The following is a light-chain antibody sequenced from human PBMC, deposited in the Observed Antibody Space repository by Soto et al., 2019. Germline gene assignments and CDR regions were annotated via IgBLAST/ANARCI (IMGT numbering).Light chain of an antibody. CDR2: AAS. V-gene: IGKV1-5*01. CDR1: QSISSY. Sequence: DIQMTQSPSSLSASVGERVTITCRASQSISSYLNWYQQKPGKAPKLLIYAASSLDSGVPSRFSGSGSGTEFTLTISSLQPDDFATYYCQQYNSYWTFGQGTKVDI. J-gene: IGKJ1*01. CDR3: QQYNSYWT.